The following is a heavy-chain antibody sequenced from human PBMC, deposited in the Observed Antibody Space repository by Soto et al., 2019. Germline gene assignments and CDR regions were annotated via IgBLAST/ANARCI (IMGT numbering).Heavy chain of an antibody. CDR2: INAGNGNT. J-gene: IGHJ5*02. D-gene: IGHD2-15*01. V-gene: IGHV1-3*01. CDR1: GYTSTSYS. CDR3: ARGPLGYCSGGSCYSASWFDP. Sequence: ASVKVSCKASGYTSTSYSMHWVRQAPGQRLEWMGWINAGNGNTKYSQKFQGRVTITRDTSASTAYMELSSLRSEDTAVYYCARGPLGYCSGGSCYSASWFDPWGQGTLVTVSS.